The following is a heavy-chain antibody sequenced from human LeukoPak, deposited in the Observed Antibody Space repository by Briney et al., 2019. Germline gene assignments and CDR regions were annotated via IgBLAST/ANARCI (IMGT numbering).Heavy chain of an antibody. J-gene: IGHJ5*02. CDR1: GYTFTGCY. CDR2: INPNSGGT. CDR3: ARTAAAGTSQFYMRPFDP. Sequence: GASVKVSCKASGYTFTGCYMHWVRQAPGQGLEWMGWINPNSGGTNYAQKFQGRVTMTRDTSISTAYMELSRLRSDDTAVYYCARTAAAGTSQFYMRPFDPWGQGTLVTVSS. V-gene: IGHV1-2*02. D-gene: IGHD6-13*01.